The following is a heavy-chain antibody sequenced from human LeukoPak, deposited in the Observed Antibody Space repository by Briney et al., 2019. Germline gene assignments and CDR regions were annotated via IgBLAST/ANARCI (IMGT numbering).Heavy chain of an antibody. CDR1: GFTFSSYA. Sequence: GGSLRLSCAASGFTFSSYAMSGVRQAPGKGLEWVSAISCSGGSTYYEDSVKGRFTISRDNSKNTLYLQMNSLRAEDTAVYYCAKDRAVTSTGYDYWGQGTLVTVSS. D-gene: IGHD3-9*01. J-gene: IGHJ4*02. CDR2: ISCSGGST. CDR3: AKDRAVTSTGYDY. V-gene: IGHV3-23*01.